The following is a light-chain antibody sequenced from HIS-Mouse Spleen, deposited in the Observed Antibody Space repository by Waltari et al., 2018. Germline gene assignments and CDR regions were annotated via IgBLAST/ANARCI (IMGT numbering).Light chain of an antibody. CDR3: NSRDSSGNHVV. J-gene: IGLJ2*01. Sequence: SSELTQDPAVSVALGQTVRITCQGHSLSSYYARWYQQKPGQAPVLVIYGKNNRPSGIPDRFSGSSSGNTASLTITGAQAEDEADYYCNSRDSSGNHVVFGGGTKLTVL. V-gene: IGLV3-19*01. CDR2: GKN. CDR1: SLSSYY.